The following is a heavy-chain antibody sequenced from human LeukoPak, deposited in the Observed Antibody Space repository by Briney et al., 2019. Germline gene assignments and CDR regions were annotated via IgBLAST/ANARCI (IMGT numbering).Heavy chain of an antibody. D-gene: IGHD3-3*01. J-gene: IGHJ4*02. CDR2: IKTDETT. CDR1: GFPFSVSW. CDR3: AKDWFATTDY. Sequence: GGPLRLSCAASGFPFSVSWMHWFRQVPGKGLMWVSRIKTDETTTYADSVRGRFSISRDNAKNTVYLQMNSLRVEDTAVYYCAKDWFATTDYWGQGILVTASS. V-gene: IGHV3-74*01.